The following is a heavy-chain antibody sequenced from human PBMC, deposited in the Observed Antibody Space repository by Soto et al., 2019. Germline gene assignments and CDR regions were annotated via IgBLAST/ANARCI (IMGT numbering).Heavy chain of an antibody. Sequence: GVSLRLSCAASGFTFSSYGMHWVRQSPGKGLEWVAVISYDGSNKYYADSVKGRFTISRDNSKNTLYLQMNSLRAEDTAVYYCAKDWAGGLLDYCGQGPLVPVSS. D-gene: IGHD2-15*01. CDR3: AKDWAGGLLDY. CDR2: ISYDGSNK. CDR1: GFTFSSYG. V-gene: IGHV3-30*18. J-gene: IGHJ4*02.